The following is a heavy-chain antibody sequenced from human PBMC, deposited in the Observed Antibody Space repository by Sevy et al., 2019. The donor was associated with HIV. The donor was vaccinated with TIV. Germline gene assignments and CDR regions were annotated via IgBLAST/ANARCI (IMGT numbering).Heavy chain of an antibody. CDR2: IYYSGST. D-gene: IGHD3-22*01. Sequence: SVTLSLTCTVSGGSISSSSYYWGWIRQPPGKGLEWIGSIYYSGSTYYNPSLKSRVTISVDTSKNQFSLKLSSVTAADTAVYYCARRYYYDSSGYFGYYFDYWGQGTLVTVSS. J-gene: IGHJ4*02. CDR3: ARRYYYDSSGYFGYYFDY. CDR1: GGSISSSSYY. V-gene: IGHV4-39*01.